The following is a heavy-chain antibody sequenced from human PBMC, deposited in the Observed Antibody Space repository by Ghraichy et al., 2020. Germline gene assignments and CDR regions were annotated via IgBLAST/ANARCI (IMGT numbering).Heavy chain of an antibody. CDR2: IYYSGST. CDR3: ARDPYSSSHFRYLGWFDP. CDR1: GASISSYY. J-gene: IGHJ5*02. D-gene: IGHD6-13*01. Sequence: SETLSLTCTVSGASISSYYWSWIRQPPGKGLEWIGYIYYSGSTNYNPSLKSRVTISVDTSKNQFSLKLGSVTAADTAVYYCARDPYSSSHFRYLGWFDPWGQGTLVTVSS. V-gene: IGHV4-59*01.